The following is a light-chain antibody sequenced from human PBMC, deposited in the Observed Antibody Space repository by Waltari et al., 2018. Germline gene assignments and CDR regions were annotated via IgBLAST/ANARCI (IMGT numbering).Light chain of an antibody. CDR3: CADAGSISGL. J-gene: IGLJ3*02. Sequence: QSALTQPCSVSGSPGQPVTISCTGTSSDVGGYNSASWYQHHPGKAPQLMIYDVSKRSWGVHVRYCVSKARNTASLTISGLQAEDEADYYCCADAGSISGLFGSGTKLTVL. V-gene: IGLV2-11*01. CDR1: SSDVGGYNS. CDR2: DVS.